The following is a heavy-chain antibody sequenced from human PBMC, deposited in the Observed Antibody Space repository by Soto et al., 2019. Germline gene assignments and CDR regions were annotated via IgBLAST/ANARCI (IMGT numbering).Heavy chain of an antibody. V-gene: IGHV3-7*01. CDR3: AREKATSGYIDYFDY. CDR1: GFTFSSYW. J-gene: IGHJ4*02. D-gene: IGHD3-22*01. Sequence: GGSLRLSCAASGFTFSSYWMSWVRQAPGKGSKWVANIKQDRSEKYYVDSVKGRFTISRDNAKNSLYLQMNSLRAEDTAVYYCAREKATSGYIDYFDYGSQGTLVTVSS. CDR2: IKQDRSEK.